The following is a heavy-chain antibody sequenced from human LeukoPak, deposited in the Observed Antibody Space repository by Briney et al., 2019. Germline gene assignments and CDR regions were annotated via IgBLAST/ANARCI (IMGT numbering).Heavy chain of an antibody. Sequence: SVKVSCKASGYTFTTYDINWVRQATGQGLEWMGWMNPNSGNTGYAQKFQGRVTMTRNTSISTAYMELSSLRSEDTAVYYCARGRGSGHKENWFDPWGQGTLVTVSS. CDR3: ARGRGSGHKENWFDP. D-gene: IGHD6-19*01. J-gene: IGHJ5*02. CDR2: MNPNSGNT. V-gene: IGHV1-8*01. CDR1: GYTFTTYD.